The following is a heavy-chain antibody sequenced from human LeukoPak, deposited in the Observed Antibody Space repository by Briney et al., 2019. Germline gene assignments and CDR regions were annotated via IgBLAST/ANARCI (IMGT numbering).Heavy chain of an antibody. CDR2: IYSGGST. CDR3: YAHGSGSYWAIGY. D-gene: IGHD3-10*01. CDR1: GFAVSSNY. V-gene: IGHV3-53*01. J-gene: IGHJ4*02. Sequence: GESLRLSCAASGFAVSSNYMSWVRQTPGKGLGWVSVIYSGGSTYYADSVKGRFTISRDNSKNTLYLQMNSLRAEDTAVYYCYAHGSGSYWAIGYWGQGTLVTVSS.